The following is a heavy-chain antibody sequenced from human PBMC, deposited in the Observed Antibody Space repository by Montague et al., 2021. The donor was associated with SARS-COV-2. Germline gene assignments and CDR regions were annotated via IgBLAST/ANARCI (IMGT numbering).Heavy chain of an antibody. CDR3: ARYGDYGSWFDP. J-gene: IGHJ5*02. CDR1: GFSLNTSGEG. V-gene: IGHV2-5*02. Sequence: PALVKPTQTLTLTCTFSGFSLNTSGEGVGWVRQPPGKALEWLALIYWDDDKRYSPSLKSRFTISKDTTKNEVVLTVANMDPVDTATYYCARYGDYGSWFDPWGQGTLVTVSS. D-gene: IGHD4-17*01. CDR2: IYWDDDK.